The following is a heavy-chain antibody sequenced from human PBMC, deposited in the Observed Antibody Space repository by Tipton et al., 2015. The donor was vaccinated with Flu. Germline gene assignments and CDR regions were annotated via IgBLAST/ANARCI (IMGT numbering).Heavy chain of an antibody. J-gene: IGHJ6*02. D-gene: IGHD5-18*01. V-gene: IGHV3-20*04. CDR2: INLHGNSA. CDR3: ARYNRVDTSMDYYYYYAMDV. CDR1: GFTFDDYG. Sequence: VQLVQSGGGMVRPGGSLRLSCAASGFTFDDYGMSWVRHSPGKGLEWVAGINLHGNSADYADSVKGRFTISRDNARNSLYLEMKSLRTEDTALYYCARYNRVDTSMDYYYYYAMDVWGQGTTVAVSS.